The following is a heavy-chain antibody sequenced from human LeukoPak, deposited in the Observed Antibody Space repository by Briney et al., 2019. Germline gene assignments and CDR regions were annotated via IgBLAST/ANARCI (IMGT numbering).Heavy chain of an antibody. D-gene: IGHD2-15*01. CDR3: AKGMGYCSGGSCYLTNYYYGMDV. CDR2: ISYEGSNK. CDR1: GFTFSSYG. V-gene: IGHV3-30*18. J-gene: IGHJ6*02. Sequence: GGSLRLSCAASGFTFSSYGMHWVRQAPGKGLEGVAVISYEGSNKYYADSVKGRFTISRDNSKNTLYLQMNSLRAEDTAVYYCAKGMGYCSGGSCYLTNYYYGMDVWGQGTTVTVSS.